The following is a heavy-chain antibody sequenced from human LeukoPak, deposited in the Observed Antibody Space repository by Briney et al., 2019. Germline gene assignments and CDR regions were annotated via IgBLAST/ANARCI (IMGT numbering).Heavy chain of an antibody. V-gene: IGHV3-74*01. CDR2: INTDGSTT. D-gene: IGHD3-3*01. Sequence: GGSLRLSCAASGFTFSSHWMHWVRQAPGKGLVWVSRINTDGSTTNYADSVKGRFTVSRDNAKNTLYLQMNSLRAEDTAVYHCASWAGNTQSDSWSGPFDYWGQGTLVTVSS. CDR1: GFTFSSHW. CDR3: ASWAGNTQSDSWSGPFDY. J-gene: IGHJ4*02.